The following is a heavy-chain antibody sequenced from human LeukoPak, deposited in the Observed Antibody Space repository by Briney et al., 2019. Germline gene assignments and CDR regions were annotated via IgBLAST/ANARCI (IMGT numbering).Heavy chain of an antibody. V-gene: IGHV4-39*01. Sequence: SASLSLICTLCGHPISIHRYYCGWIHRPPERERVCLGGRCYSGKTYYNPSLKSRVTISVDTFKNLFPLKLSAVSAAETAVYFCARLGRSCFQSHFDFGGQGTQVTVSS. CDR3: ARLGRSCFQSHFDF. CDR2: RCYSGKT. CDR1: GHPISIHRYY. D-gene: IGHD6-13*01. J-gene: IGHJ4*02.